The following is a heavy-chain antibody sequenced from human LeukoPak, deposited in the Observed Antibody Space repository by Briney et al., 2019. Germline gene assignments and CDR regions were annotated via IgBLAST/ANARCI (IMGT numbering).Heavy chain of an antibody. CDR2: MYYSGST. D-gene: IGHD3-3*01. J-gene: IGHJ5*02. CDR3: ARVTGPYDFWSGFDP. Sequence: PSETLSLTCTVSGGSISSYYWSWIRQPPGKGLEWIGYMYYSGSTNYNPSLKSRVTISVDTSKNQFSLKLSSVTAADTAVYYCARVTGPYDFWSGFDPWGQGTLVTVSS. CDR1: GGSISSYY. V-gene: IGHV4-59*01.